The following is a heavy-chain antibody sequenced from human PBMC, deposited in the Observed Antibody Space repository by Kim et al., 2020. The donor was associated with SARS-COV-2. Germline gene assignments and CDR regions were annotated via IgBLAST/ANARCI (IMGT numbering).Heavy chain of an antibody. J-gene: IGHJ5*02. Sequence: GGSLRLSCAASGFTFSSYEMNWVRQAPGKGLEWISYISSRGMTISYADSVKGRFTISRDNAKNSLYLQMNSLRVEDMGVYYCATDGPAHLRFDPWGQGTVVTVSS. V-gene: IGHV3-48*03. CDR3: ATDGPAHLRFDP. CDR2: ISSRGMTI. CDR1: GFTFSSYE.